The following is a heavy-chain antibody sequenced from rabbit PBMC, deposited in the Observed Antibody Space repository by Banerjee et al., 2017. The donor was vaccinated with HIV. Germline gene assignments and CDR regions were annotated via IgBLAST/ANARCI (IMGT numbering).Heavy chain of an antibody. CDR2: IAGSSSGFT. CDR3: ARDLVGVIGWNFGV. Sequence: QSLEESGGGLVQPEGSLTLTCKASGFSFSSSDYICWVRQAPGKGLEWISCIAGSSSGFTYSATWATGRFTISKTSSTTVTLQMTSLTVADTATYSCARDLVGVIGWNFGVWGQGTLVTVS. CDR1: GFSFSSSDY. D-gene: IGHD4-1*01. V-gene: IGHV1S40*01. J-gene: IGHJ4*01.